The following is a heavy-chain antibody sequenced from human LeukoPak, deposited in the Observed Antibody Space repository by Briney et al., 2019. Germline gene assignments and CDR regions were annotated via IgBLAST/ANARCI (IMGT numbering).Heavy chain of an antibody. CDR2: INPNSGGT. CDR3: ARDSSEVSIFAVVLYYYYYMDV. V-gene: IGHV1-2*02. D-gene: IGHD3-3*01. J-gene: IGHJ6*03. CDR1: GYTFTGYY. Sequence: ASVKVSCKASGYTFTGYYMHWVRQAPGQGLEWMGWINPNSGGTNYAQKFQGRVTMTRDTSISTAYMELSRLRSDDTAVYYCARDSSEVSIFAVVLYYYYYMDVCGRGPTVTVS.